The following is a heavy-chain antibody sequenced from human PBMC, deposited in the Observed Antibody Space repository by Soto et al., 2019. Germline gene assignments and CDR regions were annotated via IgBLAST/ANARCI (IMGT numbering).Heavy chain of an antibody. D-gene: IGHD3-9*01. CDR1: GYTLTNFC. J-gene: IGHJ6*02. CDR3: ARRPSLRYCYGRNV. CDR2: INPHSGNT. V-gene: IGHV1-46*01. Sequence: ASVRVSCKASGYTLTNFCIHWVRQAPGQGLKWMGIINPHSGNTNYAQNFQGRVTITRDTSTSTVYMELSSLRSDDTAVYSCARRPSLRYCYGRNVWRQGTRVTVSS.